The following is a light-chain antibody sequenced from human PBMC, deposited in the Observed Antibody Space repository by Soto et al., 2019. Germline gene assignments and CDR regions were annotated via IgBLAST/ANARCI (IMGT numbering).Light chain of an antibody. CDR3: QQYNNWPHT. Sequence: EIVMTQSPATLSVSPGERATLSCRASQSVSNNLAWYQQKPGQAPRLLIYGASTRAPGIPARFSGSGSGTEFTLTISSLQSEDFAVYYCQQYNNWPHTFGQGTKLEIK. CDR1: QSVSNN. J-gene: IGKJ2*01. V-gene: IGKV3-15*01. CDR2: GAS.